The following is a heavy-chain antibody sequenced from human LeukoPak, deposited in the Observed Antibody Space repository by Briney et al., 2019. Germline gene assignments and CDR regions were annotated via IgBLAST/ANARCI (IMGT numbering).Heavy chain of an antibody. Sequence: SETLSLTCTVSGGSISSYYWSWIRQPPGKGLEWIGYIYYSGSTNYNLSLKSRVTISLDTSKNQFSLKLSSVTAADTAVYYCASGTDLYSSYDYWGQGILVTVSS. CDR3: ASGTDLYSSYDY. J-gene: IGHJ4*02. CDR1: GGSISSYY. V-gene: IGHV4-59*01. CDR2: IYYSGST. D-gene: IGHD6-6*01.